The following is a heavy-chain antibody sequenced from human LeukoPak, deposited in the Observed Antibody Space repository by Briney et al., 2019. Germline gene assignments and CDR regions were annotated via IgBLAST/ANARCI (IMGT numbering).Heavy chain of an antibody. J-gene: IGHJ4*02. V-gene: IGHV3-7*04. CDR1: GFTFSSYW. D-gene: IGHD3-9*01. CDR2: IKNDGSEK. Sequence: GGSLRLSCAASGFTFSSYWMTWVRQAPGKGLEWVATIKNDGSEKNYVDSVKGRFTISRDNAKNSLYLQMSGLRGEDTAVYFCATADWFSFDFWDQGTLVTVSS. CDR3: ATADWFSFDF.